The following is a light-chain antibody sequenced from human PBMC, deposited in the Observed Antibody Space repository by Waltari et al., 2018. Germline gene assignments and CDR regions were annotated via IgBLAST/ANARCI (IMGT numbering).Light chain of an antibody. J-gene: IGLJ2*01. CDR2: DVN. CDR3: SSFTSSTTGI. Sequence: SALTQPDSVSGSPGQSITISCSGISSDSGGYEYVSWYQQHPGKAPKVIIYDVNNRPSGVSNCFSGSKSGSSASLTISGLQAEDEADYYCSSFTSSTTGIFGGGTKVTVL. V-gene: IGLV2-14*03. CDR1: SSDSGGYEY.